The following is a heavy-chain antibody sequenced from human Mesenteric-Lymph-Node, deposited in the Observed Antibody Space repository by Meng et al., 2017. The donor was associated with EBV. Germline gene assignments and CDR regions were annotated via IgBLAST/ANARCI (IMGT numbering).Heavy chain of an antibody. J-gene: IGHJ5*02. Sequence: PGLVKPSESLFLIFTGFGGSVSRSSYYWRWIRQPTGKRLEWIGYVYYSWSTNYNPSLKSRVTISVDTSKNQFSLNLYSVTAADTAVYYCARENLARGNWFDPWGQGALVTVSS. CDR3: ARENLARGNWFDP. D-gene: IGHD3-10*01. CDR2: VYYSWST. V-gene: IGHV4-61*01. CDR1: GGSVSRSSYY.